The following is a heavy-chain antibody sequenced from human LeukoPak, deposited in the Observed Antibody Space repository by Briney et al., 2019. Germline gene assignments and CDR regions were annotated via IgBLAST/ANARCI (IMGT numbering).Heavy chain of an antibody. Sequence: GGSLTLSCAGSGFTFSSYAMSWVRQAPGQGLEWVSAISDSGDYTSYADSVRGRFTISRDNSRNTLHLQMISLRPEDTAVYYCAKDTSIGKYCTNGVCSPFDYWGQGTLVTVSS. D-gene: IGHD2-8*01. CDR3: AKDTSIGKYCTNGVCSPFDY. J-gene: IGHJ4*02. V-gene: IGHV3-23*01. CDR2: ISDSGDYT. CDR1: GFTFSSYA.